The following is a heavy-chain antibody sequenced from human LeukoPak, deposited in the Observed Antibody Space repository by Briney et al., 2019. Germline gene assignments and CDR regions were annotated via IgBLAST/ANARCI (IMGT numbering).Heavy chain of an antibody. Sequence: GGSLRLSCAASGFTFSSYAMHWVRQAPGKGLEWVAVISYDGSNKYYADSVKGRFTISRDNSKNTLYLQMNSLRAEDTAVYYCARDPRDSSSWYGLFDYWGQGTLVTVSS. J-gene: IGHJ4*02. CDR3: ARDPRDSSSWYGLFDY. D-gene: IGHD6-13*01. V-gene: IGHV3-30-3*01. CDR2: ISYDGSNK. CDR1: GFTFSSYA.